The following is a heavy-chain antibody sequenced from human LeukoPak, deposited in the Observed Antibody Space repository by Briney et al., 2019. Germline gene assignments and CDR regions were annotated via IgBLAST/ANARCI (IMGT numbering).Heavy chain of an antibody. J-gene: IGHJ5*02. CDR1: GFTFSSYA. CDR2: ISGSGGST. V-gene: IGHV3-23*01. Sequence: PGGSLRLSCAASGFTFSSYAMSWVRQAPGKGLEWVSAISGSGGSTYYADSVKGRFTISRDNSKNTLYLQMNSLRAEDTAVYYCAKDKSSSWYEGEFDPWGQGTLSPSPQ. CDR3: AKDKSSSWYEGEFDP. D-gene: IGHD6-13*01.